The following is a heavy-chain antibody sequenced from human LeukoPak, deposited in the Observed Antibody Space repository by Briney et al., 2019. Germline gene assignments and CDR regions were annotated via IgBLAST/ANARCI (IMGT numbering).Heavy chain of an antibody. CDR1: GGTFSSYA. CDR2: IIPIFGTA. D-gene: IGHD2-2*01. V-gene: IGHV1-69*05. CDR3: ARDYCSSTSCYTNWFDP. Sequence: SVKVSCKASGGTFSSYAISWVRQAPGQGLEWMGGIIPIFGTANYAQKFQGRVTITTDESTSTAYMELSSLRSEDTAVYYCARDYCSSTSCYTNWFDPWGQGTLVTVSS. J-gene: IGHJ5*02.